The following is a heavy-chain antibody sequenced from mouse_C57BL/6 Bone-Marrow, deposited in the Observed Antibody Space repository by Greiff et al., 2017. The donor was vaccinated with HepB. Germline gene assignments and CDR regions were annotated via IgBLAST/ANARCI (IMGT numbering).Heavy chain of an antibody. Sequence: DVMLVESGGGLVKPGGSLKLSCAASGFTFSSYAMSWVRQTPEKRLEWVATISDGGSYTYYPDNVKGRFTISRDNAKNNLYLQMRQLKSEYTAMDYCARVDYAWFAYWGQGTLVTVSA. CDR3: ARVDYAWFAY. J-gene: IGHJ3*01. D-gene: IGHD2-4*01. CDR2: ISDGGSYT. CDR1: GFTFSSYA. V-gene: IGHV5-4*03.